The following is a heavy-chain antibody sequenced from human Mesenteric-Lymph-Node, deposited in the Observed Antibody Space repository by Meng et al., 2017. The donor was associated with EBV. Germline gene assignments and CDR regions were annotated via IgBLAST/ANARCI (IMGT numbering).Heavy chain of an antibody. V-gene: IGHV3-11*01. CDR2: ISSSGSTI. CDR1: GFTFSDYY. D-gene: IGHD6-19*01. Sequence: QGRLVGCGGGLVRRGGSLRLHCAASGFTFSDYYMSWIRQAPGKGLEWVSYISSSGSTIYYADSVKGRFTISRDNAKNSLYLQMNSLRAEDTAVYYCAREFMAVFDLWGRGTLVTVSS. J-gene: IGHJ2*01. CDR3: AREFMAVFDL.